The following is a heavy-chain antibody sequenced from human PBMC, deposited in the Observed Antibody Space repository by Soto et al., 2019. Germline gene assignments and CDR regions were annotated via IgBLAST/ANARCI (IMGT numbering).Heavy chain of an antibody. CDR3: SRVEYVTSSPIG. CDR2: IRSKGNSYAT. V-gene: IGHV3-73*01. Sequence: GGSLRLSCAASGFTFSGSAMHWVRQASGKGLEWVGRIRSKGNSYATAYAASVKGRFTISRDDSKNMAYLQMNGLKTEDTAMYYCSRVEYVTSSPIGWGQGTLVTVSS. CDR1: GFTFSGSA. J-gene: IGHJ4*02. D-gene: IGHD6-6*01.